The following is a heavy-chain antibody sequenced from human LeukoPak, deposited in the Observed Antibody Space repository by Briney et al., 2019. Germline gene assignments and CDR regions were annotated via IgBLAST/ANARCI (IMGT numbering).Heavy chain of an antibody. D-gene: IGHD3-3*01. Sequence: GGSLRLSCAASGFTFSNAWMSWVRQAPGKGLEWVGRIKSKTDGGTTDYAAPVKGRFTISRDDSKNTLYLQMNSLKTEDTAVYYRTTDPLRFLHWFDPWGQGTLVTVSS. J-gene: IGHJ5*02. CDR2: IKSKTDGGTT. CDR1: GFTFSNAW. V-gene: IGHV3-15*01. CDR3: TTDPLRFLHWFDP.